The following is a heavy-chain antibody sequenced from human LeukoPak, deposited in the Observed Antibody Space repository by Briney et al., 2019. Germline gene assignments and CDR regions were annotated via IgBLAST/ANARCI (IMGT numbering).Heavy chain of an antibody. Sequence: ASVKVSCKASGYSFVGYYLHWVRQAPGQGLEWMSWIDPYTGNTHYAQKFPGRLTVTRDTSISTTYMELSWLTSDDTAMYYCAREYSASEHWGQGTLVTVSS. V-gene: IGHV1-2*02. CDR1: GYSFVGYY. CDR3: AREYSASEH. CDR2: IDPYTGNT. J-gene: IGHJ1*01. D-gene: IGHD5-12*01.